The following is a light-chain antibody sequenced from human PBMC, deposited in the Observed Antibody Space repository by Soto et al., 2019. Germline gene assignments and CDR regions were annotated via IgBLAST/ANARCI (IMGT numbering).Light chain of an antibody. V-gene: IGKV3-20*01. CDR1: QSVTSNY. Sequence: IVFAHAAVTLTLSPWERATLSCRASQSVTSNYLAWYQQKPGQAPRPLIYAASSRATGIPDRFSGSGSGTDFTLTIRRLEPEDFAVYYCQQYGSSPRTCGGGTKVEI. CDR3: QQYGSSPRT. CDR2: AAS. J-gene: IGKJ4*01.